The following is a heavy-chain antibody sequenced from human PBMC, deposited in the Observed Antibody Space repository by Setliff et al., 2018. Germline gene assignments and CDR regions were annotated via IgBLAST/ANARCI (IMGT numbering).Heavy chain of an antibody. CDR1: GGTFSSYA. D-gene: IGHD5-18*01. CDR3: AREGLPHVGAAFDI. J-gene: IGHJ3*02. CDR2: IIPIFGTA. Sequence: SVKVSCKASGGTFSSYAISWVRQAPGQGLEWMGGIIPIFGTANYAQKSQGRVTITADESTSTAYMELSSLRSEDTAVYYCAREGLPHVGAAFDIWGQGTMVTVSS. V-gene: IGHV1-69*13.